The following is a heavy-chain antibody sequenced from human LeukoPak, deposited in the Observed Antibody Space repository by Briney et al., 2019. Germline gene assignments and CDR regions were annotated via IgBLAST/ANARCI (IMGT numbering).Heavy chain of an antibody. D-gene: IGHD2-8*01. CDR3: ARDANVDAFDF. Sequence: SETLSLTCTVSGDSISTNYWAWLRQPPGKGLEWIGYIYYSGSTNYNPSLKSRVTISVDTSKNQFSLQLSPVTAADPAVYYCARDANVDAFDFWGQGTMVTVSS. J-gene: IGHJ3*01. CDR2: IYYSGST. CDR1: GDSISTNY. V-gene: IGHV4-59*01.